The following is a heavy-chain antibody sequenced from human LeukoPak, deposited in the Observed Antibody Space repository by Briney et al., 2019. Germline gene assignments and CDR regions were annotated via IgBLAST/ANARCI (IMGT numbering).Heavy chain of an antibody. CDR1: GFTFTSSA. CDR2: IVVGSGNT. CDR3: ARANPYDFWSGYNNWFDP. D-gene: IGHD3-3*01. Sequence: SVKVSCKASGFTFTSSAMQWVRQARGQRLEWIGWIVVGSGNTNYAQKFQERVTITRDMSTSTAYMELSSLRSEDMAVYYCARANPYDFWSGYNNWFDPWGQGTLVTVSS. J-gene: IGHJ5*02. V-gene: IGHV1-58*02.